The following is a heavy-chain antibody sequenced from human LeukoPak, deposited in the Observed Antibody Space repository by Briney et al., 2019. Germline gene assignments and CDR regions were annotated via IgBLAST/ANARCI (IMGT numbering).Heavy chain of an antibody. CDR1: GYSFTSYW. D-gene: IGHD3-10*01. CDR2: IYPGDSDT. CDR3: ARHRYWGITMVRGPLYYYYMDV. J-gene: IGHJ6*03. Sequence: GESLKISCKGSGYSFTSYWIGWVRQMPGKGLEWMGIIYPGDSDTRYSPSFQGQVTISADKSISTAYLQWSSLKASDTAMYYCARHRYWGITMVRGPLYYYYMDVWGKGTTVTVSS. V-gene: IGHV5-51*01.